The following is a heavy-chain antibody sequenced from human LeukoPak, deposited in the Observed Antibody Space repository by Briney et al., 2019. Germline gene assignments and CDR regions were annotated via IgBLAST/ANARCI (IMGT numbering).Heavy chain of an antibody. CDR2: INPNGGST. Sequence: ASVKVSCKASGYTFTSHQMHWVRQAPGQGLEWVGIINPNGGSTNFAQKFQGRVTVITDMSTSTVYMELSSLRSEDTAVYYCARGPWIYIGYPSYYFDYWGQGTLVTVSS. CDR3: ARGPWIYIGYPSYYFDY. J-gene: IGHJ4*02. CDR1: GYTFTSHQ. D-gene: IGHD5-12*01. V-gene: IGHV1-46*01.